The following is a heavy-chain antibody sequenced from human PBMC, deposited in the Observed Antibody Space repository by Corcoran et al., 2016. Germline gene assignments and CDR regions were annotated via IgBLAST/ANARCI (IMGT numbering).Heavy chain of an antibody. CDR2: IRAYNGNT. Sequence: QVQLVQSGAEVKKPGASVKVSCKASGYTFTSYGISWVRQAPGQGLEWMGWIRAYNGNTNYAQKLQGRVTMTTDTSTSTAYMEMRSRRSDDTAVYYCARGGVFDYDMLTGYYTDAFDIWGQGTMVTVSS. J-gene: IGHJ3*02. CDR1: GYTFTSYG. V-gene: IGHV1-18*01. CDR3: ARGGVFDYDMLTGYYTDAFDI. D-gene: IGHD3-9*01.